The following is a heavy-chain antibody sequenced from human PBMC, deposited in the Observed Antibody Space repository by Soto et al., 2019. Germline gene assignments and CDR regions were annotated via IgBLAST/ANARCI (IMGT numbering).Heavy chain of an antibody. Sequence: GGSLRLSCAASGFTFSSYAMSWVRQAPGKGLEWVSAISGSGGSTYFADSVKGRFTISRDNSKSTLYLQMNSLRAEDTAVYYCARDTYFDFWSGYRANFDYWGQGALVTVSS. J-gene: IGHJ4*02. D-gene: IGHD3-3*01. CDR3: ARDTYFDFWSGYRANFDY. CDR2: ISGSGGST. V-gene: IGHV3-23*01. CDR1: GFTFSSYA.